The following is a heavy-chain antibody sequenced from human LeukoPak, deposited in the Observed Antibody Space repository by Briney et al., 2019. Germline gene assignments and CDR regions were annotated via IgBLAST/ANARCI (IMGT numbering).Heavy chain of an antibody. J-gene: IGHJ4*02. CDR3: AKDYDDKFDY. D-gene: IGHD3-9*01. V-gene: IGHV3-30*02. Sequence: PGGSLSLSCAAYGFTFSSYGMHWVRQAPGKGLEWVAFIRYDGSNKYYADSVKGRFTISRDNSKNTLYLQMNSLRAEDTALYYCAKDYDDKFDYWGQGTLVTVSS. CDR1: GFTFSSYG. CDR2: IRYDGSNK.